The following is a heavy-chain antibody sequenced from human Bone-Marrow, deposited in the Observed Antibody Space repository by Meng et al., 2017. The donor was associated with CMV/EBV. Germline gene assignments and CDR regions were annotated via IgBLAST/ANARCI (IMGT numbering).Heavy chain of an antibody. CDR3: AQGYDSSGYYLVS. V-gene: IGHV3-48*04. CDR1: GFTFSSYS. CDR2: ISSSSSTI. Sequence: GESLKISCAASGFTFSSYSMNWVRQAPGKGLEWVSYISSSSSTIYYADSVKGRFTISRDNAKNTLYLQMNSLRAEDTAVYYCAQGYDSSGYYLVSWGQGTLVTVSS. D-gene: IGHD3-22*01. J-gene: IGHJ5*02.